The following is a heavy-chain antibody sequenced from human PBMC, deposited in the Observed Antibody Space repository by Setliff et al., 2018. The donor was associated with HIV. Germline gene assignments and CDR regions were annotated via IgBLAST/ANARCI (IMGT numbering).Heavy chain of an antibody. CDR2: AYISESS. CDR3: ARGSRQLTIFGVVFKTNYYFMDV. V-gene: IGHV4-61*02. Sequence: PSETLSLTCNVPGGLISSGSYYWSWVRQPAGKGLEWIGRAYISESSHYNPSLKSRVTISVDTSKDQLSLKLNSVTAADTAVYYCARGSRQLTIFGVVFKTNYYFMDVWGKGTAVTVSS. CDR1: GGLISSGSYY. D-gene: IGHD3-3*01. J-gene: IGHJ6*03.